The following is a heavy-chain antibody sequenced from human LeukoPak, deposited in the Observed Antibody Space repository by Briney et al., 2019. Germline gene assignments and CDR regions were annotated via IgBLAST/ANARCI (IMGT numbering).Heavy chain of an antibody. CDR2: IIPILGIA. D-gene: IGHD3-22*01. CDR1: GGTFSSYA. Sequence: ASVKVSFKASGGTFSSYAISWVRQAPGQGLEWMGRIIPILGIANYAQKFQGRVTITADKSTSTAYMELSSLRSEDTAVYYCARDRAPHYYDSSGYWYYWGQGTLVTVSS. V-gene: IGHV1-69*04. CDR3: ARDRAPHYYDSSGYWYY. J-gene: IGHJ4*02.